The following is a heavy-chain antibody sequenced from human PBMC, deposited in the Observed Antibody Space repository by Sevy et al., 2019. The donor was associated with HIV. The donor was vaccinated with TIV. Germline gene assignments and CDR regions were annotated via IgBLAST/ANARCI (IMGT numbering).Heavy chain of an antibody. CDR3: ARVPSTGRYGMDV. Sequence: GESLKISCAASGFTFSSYSMNWVRQAPGKGLEWVSYISSSSTIYYADSVKGRFTISRDNAKNSLYLQMNSLRAEDTAVYYCARVPSTGRYGMDVWGQGTTVTVSS. D-gene: IGHD3-10*01. CDR2: ISSSSTI. CDR1: GFTFSSYS. J-gene: IGHJ6*02. V-gene: IGHV3-48*01.